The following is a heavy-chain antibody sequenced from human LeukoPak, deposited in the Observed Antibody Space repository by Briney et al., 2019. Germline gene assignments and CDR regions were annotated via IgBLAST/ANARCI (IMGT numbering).Heavy chain of an antibody. D-gene: IGHD4-23*01. J-gene: IGHJ5*02. CDR3: AKDQPYGGNPPAHYNWFDP. V-gene: IGHV3-30-3*01. CDR1: GXTFSSYA. CDR2: ISYDGSNK. Sequence: GGSLRLSCAASGXTFSSYAMHWVRQAPGKGLEWVAVISYDGSNKYYADSVKGRFTISRDNSKNTLYLQMNSLRAEDTAVYYCAKDQPYGGNPPAHYNWFDPWGQGTLVTVSS.